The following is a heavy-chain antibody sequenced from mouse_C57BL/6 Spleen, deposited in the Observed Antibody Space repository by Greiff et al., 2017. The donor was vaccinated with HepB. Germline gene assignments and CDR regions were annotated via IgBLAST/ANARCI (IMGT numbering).Heavy chain of an antibody. Sequence: EVHLVESGGGLVQPGGSLSLSCAASGFTFTDYYMSWVRQPPGKALEWLGFIRNKANGYTTEYSASVKGRFTISRDNSQSILYLQMNALRAEDSATYYCARYETYDGYYDYAMDYWGQGTSVTVSS. D-gene: IGHD2-3*01. J-gene: IGHJ4*01. V-gene: IGHV7-3*01. CDR3: ARYETYDGYYDYAMDY. CDR1: GFTFTDYY. CDR2: IRNKANGYTT.